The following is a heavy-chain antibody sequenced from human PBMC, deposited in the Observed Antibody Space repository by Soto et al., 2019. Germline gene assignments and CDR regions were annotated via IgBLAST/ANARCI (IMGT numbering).Heavy chain of an antibody. CDR2: ISAYKGNT. D-gene: IGHD2-15*01. Sequence: QVKLVQFGAEVKKPGASVKVSGKASGYTFTNFVISWVRQAPGQGLEWMGWISAYKGNTNYAQNFQGRVTMTTDTSTSTAYMELRSLRSDDMAVYSCARAATPIDYCGQRTLVTVSS. CDR3: ARAATPIDY. J-gene: IGHJ4*02. V-gene: IGHV1-18*03. CDR1: GYTFTNFV.